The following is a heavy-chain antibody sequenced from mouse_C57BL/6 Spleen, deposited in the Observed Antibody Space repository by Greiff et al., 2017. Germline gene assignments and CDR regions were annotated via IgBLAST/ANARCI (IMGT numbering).Heavy chain of an antibody. CDR3: ARLDWVAMDY. Sequence: VQLQQPGAELVKPGASVKLSCKASGYTFTSYWMHWVKQRPGQGLEWIGMIHPNSGSTNYNEKFKSKATLTVYKSSSTAYMQLSSLTSEDSAVYYCARLDWVAMDYWGQGTSGTVAS. D-gene: IGHD4-1*01. CDR1: GYTFTSYW. V-gene: IGHV1-64*01. CDR2: IHPNSGST. J-gene: IGHJ4*01.